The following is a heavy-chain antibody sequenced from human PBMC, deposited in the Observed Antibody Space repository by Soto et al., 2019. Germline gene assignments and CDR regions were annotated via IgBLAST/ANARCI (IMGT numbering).Heavy chain of an antibody. CDR1: GFTFSSYG. Sequence: QVQLVESGGGVVQPGRSLRLSCAASGFTFSSYGMHWVRQAPGKGLEWVAVIWYDGSNKYYADSVKGRFTISRDNSKNTLYLQMNSLRAEDTAVYYCARAGIAAHSYYYGMAVWGQGTTVTVSS. D-gene: IGHD6-13*01. V-gene: IGHV3-33*01. J-gene: IGHJ6*02. CDR2: IWYDGSNK. CDR3: ARAGIAAHSYYYGMAV.